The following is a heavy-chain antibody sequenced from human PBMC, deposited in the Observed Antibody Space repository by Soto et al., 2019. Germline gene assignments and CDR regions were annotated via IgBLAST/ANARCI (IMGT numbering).Heavy chain of an antibody. D-gene: IGHD3-3*01. CDR3: ARDLTVFGVLNGDSPMDV. CDR2: ISYDGGNA. J-gene: IGHJ6*02. CDR1: GFSFIKHV. Sequence: PGGSLRLSCAGSGFSFIKHVMHWGRQAPGKGLEWVAVISYDGGNAYYAESVKGRFTVSRDNSKNTMYIEMSSVRGDDTAVYYCARDLTVFGVLNGDSPMDVWGQGTTVTVSS. V-gene: IGHV3-30*03.